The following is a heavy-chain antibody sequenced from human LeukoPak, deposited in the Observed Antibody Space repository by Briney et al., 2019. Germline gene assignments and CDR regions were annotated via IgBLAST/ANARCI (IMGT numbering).Heavy chain of an antibody. J-gene: IGHJ5*02. CDR2: IYPGDSDT. CDR1: GYSFTNYW. V-gene: IGHV5-51*01. D-gene: IGHD3-16*01. Sequence: GESLKISCKGSGYSFTNYWIGWVRQMPGKGLEWMGSIYPGDSDTRYSPSFQRQVTISADKSISTAYLQWSSLKASDTAMYYCARQRFTTRAYAGNWFDPWGQGTLVTVSS. CDR3: ARQRFTTRAYAGNWFDP.